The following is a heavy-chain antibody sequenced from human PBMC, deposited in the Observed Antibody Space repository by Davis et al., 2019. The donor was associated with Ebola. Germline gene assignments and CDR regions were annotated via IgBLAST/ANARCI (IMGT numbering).Heavy chain of an antibody. V-gene: IGHV4-34*01. Sequence: GSLRLSCTVSGGSISSYYWSWIRQPPGKGLEWIGEINHSGSTNYNPSLKSRVTISVDTSKNQFSLKLSSVTAADTAVYYCARGAIFGVVRYYYYGMDVWGQGTTVTVSS. D-gene: IGHD3-3*01. CDR1: GGSISSYY. CDR2: INHSGST. CDR3: ARGAIFGVVRYYYYGMDV. J-gene: IGHJ6*02.